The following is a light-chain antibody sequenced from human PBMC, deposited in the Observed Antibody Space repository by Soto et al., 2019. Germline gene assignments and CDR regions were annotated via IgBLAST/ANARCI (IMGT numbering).Light chain of an antibody. V-gene: IGKV1-5*01. Sequence: DIQMTQSPSTLSASVGDRVTITCRASQSIVNWLAWYQQKPGKAPKLLIYAASTLQSGVPSRFSGSGSGTDFTLTISCLQSEDFATYYCQQYYSYPLTFGGGTKVDIK. CDR3: QQYYSYPLT. J-gene: IGKJ4*01. CDR1: QSIVNW. CDR2: AAS.